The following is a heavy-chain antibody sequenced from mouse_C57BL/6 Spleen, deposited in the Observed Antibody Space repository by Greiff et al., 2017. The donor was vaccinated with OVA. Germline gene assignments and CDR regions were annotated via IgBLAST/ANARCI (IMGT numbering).Heavy chain of an antibody. Sequence: QVQLQQPGAELVMPGASVKLSCKASGYTFPSYWMHWVKQRPGQGLEWIGELDPSDSYTNYNQKFKGKSTLTVDKSSSTAYMQLSSLTSEDSAVDYCARRGFYCYYDAMDYWGQGTSVTVSS. CDR1: GYTFPSYW. J-gene: IGHJ4*01. CDR2: LDPSDSYT. CDR3: ARRGFYCYYDAMDY. D-gene: IGHD2-12*01. V-gene: IGHV1-69*01.